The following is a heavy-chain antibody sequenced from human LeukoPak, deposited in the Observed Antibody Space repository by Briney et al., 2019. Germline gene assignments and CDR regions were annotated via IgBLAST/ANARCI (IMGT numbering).Heavy chain of an antibody. J-gene: IGHJ2*01. CDR1: GFTFSSYA. V-gene: IGHV3-23*01. D-gene: IGHD1-1*01. CDR2: ISGSGGST. CDR3: ARERSPKYFNL. Sequence: GGSLRLSCAASGFTFSSYAMSWVRQAPGKGLEWVSDISGSGGSTYYADSVKGRFTISRDNANNSLYLQMNSLRAEDTAVYYCARERSPKYFNLWGRGTLVTVSS.